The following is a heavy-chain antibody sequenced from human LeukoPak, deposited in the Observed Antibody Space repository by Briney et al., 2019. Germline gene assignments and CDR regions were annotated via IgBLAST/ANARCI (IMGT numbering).Heavy chain of an antibody. J-gene: IGHJ4*02. D-gene: IGHD6-13*01. Sequence: GGSLRLSCAASGFTFSSYWMSWVRQAPGKGLEWVANIKQDGSEKYYVDSVKGRFTISRDNAKNSLYLQMNSLRAENTAVYYCAREGRGSSWSEYYFDYWGQGTLVTVSS. CDR1: GFTFSSYW. CDR2: IKQDGSEK. V-gene: IGHV3-7*01. CDR3: AREGRGSSWSEYYFDY.